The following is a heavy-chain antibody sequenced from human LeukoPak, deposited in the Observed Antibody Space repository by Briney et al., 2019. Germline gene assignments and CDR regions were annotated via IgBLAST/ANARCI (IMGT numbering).Heavy chain of an antibody. CDR2: ISGSGGST. V-gene: IGHV3-23*01. D-gene: IGHD2-2*01. CDR3: ANKRLPAALGY. J-gene: IGHJ4*02. Sequence: GGSLRLSCAAPGFTFSSYAMSWVRQAPGKGLEWVSAISGSGGSTYYADSVKGRFTISRDNSKNTLYLQMNSLRAEDTAVYYCANKRLPAALGYWGQGTLVTVSS. CDR1: GFTFSSYA.